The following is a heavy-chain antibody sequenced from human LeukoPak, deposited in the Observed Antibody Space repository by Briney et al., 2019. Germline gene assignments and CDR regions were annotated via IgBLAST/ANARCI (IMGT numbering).Heavy chain of an antibody. V-gene: IGHV3-7*01. Sequence: GGSLRLSCAASGFTFSSYWMSWVRQAPGKGLEWVANIKQDGSEKYYVDSVKGRFTISRDNAKNTLYLQMNSLRAEDTAVYYCARERGELLSYYFDYWGQGTLVTVSS. CDR2: IKQDGSEK. D-gene: IGHD1-26*01. CDR1: GFTFSSYW. J-gene: IGHJ4*02. CDR3: ARERGELLSYYFDY.